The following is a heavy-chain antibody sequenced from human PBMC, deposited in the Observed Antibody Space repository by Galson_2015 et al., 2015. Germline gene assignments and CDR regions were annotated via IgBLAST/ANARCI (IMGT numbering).Heavy chain of an antibody. J-gene: IGHJ4*02. CDR2: IWYDGSNK. CDR3: ARDQDGFDY. Sequence: SLRLSCAASGFTFSSYGMHWVRQAPGKGLEWVAVIWYDGSNKYYADSVKGRFATSRDNSKNTLYLQMNSLRAEDTALYYCARDQDGFDYWGQGTLVTVSS. CDR1: GFTFSSYG. V-gene: IGHV3-33*01.